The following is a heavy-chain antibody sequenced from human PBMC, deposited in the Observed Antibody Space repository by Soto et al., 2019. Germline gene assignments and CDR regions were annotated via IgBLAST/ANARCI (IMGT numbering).Heavy chain of an antibody. CDR1: GYTFTSYG. Sequence: QVQLVQSGAEVKKPGASVKVSCKASGYTFTSYGISWVRQAPGQGLEWMGWISAYNGNTNYAQKLQGSVTMNTDTSTSTAYMELRSLRSDDTAVYYCARPGRSGSSFGYFDYWGQGTLVTVSS. D-gene: IGHD1-26*01. CDR3: ARPGRSGSSFGYFDY. J-gene: IGHJ4*02. CDR2: ISAYNGNT. V-gene: IGHV1-18*01.